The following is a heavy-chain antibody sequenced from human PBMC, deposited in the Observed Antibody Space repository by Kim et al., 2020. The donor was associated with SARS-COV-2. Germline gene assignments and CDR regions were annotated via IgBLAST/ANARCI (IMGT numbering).Heavy chain of an antibody. CDR2: ISPSSTYT. D-gene: IGHD6-19*01. J-gene: IGHJ6*02. CDR1: GFTLGDYY. CDR3: ARDQEVWYNIDWIRGAPMDV. V-gene: IGHV3-11*05. Sequence: GGSLRLSCAASGFTLGDYYVNWIRQAPGKGLEWISYISPSSTYTNYADSVKGRFTISRDNAKNSLFLQMNSLSPEDMAVYYCARDQEVWYNIDWIRGAPMDVWGQGTTVTV.